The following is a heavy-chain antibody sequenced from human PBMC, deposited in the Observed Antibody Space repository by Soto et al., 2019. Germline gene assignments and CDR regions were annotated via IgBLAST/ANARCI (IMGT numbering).Heavy chain of an antibody. D-gene: IGHD5-18*01. Sequence: QVQLVESGGGVVQPGRSLRLSCAASGFTFSSYGMHWVRQAPGKGLEWVAVISYDGSNKYYADSVKGRFTISRDNSKNTLYLQMNSLRAEDTAVYYCAKDGIPLWFPNYWYFDLWGRGTLVTVSS. J-gene: IGHJ2*01. V-gene: IGHV3-30*18. CDR2: ISYDGSNK. CDR3: AKDGIPLWFPNYWYFDL. CDR1: GFTFSSYG.